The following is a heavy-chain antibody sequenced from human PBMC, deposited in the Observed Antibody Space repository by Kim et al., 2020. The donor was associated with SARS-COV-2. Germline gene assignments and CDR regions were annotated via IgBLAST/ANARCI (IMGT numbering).Heavy chain of an antibody. D-gene: IGHD3-22*01. CDR2: IIPILGIA. CDR3: AREGTYYYDSSGPLDY. CDR1: GGTFSSYA. Sequence: SVKVSCKASGGTFSSYAISWVRQAPGQGLEWMGRIIPILGIANYAQKFQGRVTITADKSTSTAYMELSSRRSEDTAVYYCAREGTYYYDSSGPLDYWGQGTLVTVSS. J-gene: IGHJ4*02. V-gene: IGHV1-69*04.